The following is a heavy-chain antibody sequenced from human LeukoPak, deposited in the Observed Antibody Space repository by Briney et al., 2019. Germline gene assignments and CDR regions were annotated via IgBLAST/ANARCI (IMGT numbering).Heavy chain of an antibody. D-gene: IGHD3-3*01. CDR1: GGSISSYY. CDR2: ISYSGST. Sequence: SETLSLTCTVSGGSISSYYWSWIRQHPGKGLEWIGYISYSGSTNYNPSLKSRVTISVDTSKKQFSLKLSSVTAADTAVYYCARASGLLRFLEWLPAYFDYWGQGTLVTVSS. CDR3: ARASGLLRFLEWLPAYFDY. V-gene: IGHV4-59*01. J-gene: IGHJ4*02.